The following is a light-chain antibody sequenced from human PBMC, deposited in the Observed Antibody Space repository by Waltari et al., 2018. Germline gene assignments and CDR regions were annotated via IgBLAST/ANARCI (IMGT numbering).Light chain of an antibody. CDR2: WAS. V-gene: IGKV4-1*01. CDR1: QSVLYSSNSQNY. J-gene: IGKJ4*01. CDR3: QQHYPTASLT. Sequence: DIVMTQSPDSLAVSLGERATINCKSSQSVLYSSNSQNYLAWYQQKPGQPPKLLISWASTRESGVPDRFSGSGSGTDFPLTISSLHAEDVAVYYCQQHYPTASLTFGGGTKVAI.